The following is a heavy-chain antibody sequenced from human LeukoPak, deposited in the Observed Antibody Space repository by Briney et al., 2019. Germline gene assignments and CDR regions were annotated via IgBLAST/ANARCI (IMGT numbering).Heavy chain of an antibody. CDR2: ISSSTYI. D-gene: IGHD3-9*01. Sequence: NSGGSLRFSCAASGFTFSSYSMNWLRQAPGKGLEWVSTISSSTYIYYAESVQGRFTISRDNANNSLYLQMNSLRAEDTAVYYWAGPYFDWLNDYWGQGTLVTVSS. J-gene: IGHJ4*02. CDR3: AGPYFDWLNDY. V-gene: IGHV3-21*01. CDR1: GFTFSSYS.